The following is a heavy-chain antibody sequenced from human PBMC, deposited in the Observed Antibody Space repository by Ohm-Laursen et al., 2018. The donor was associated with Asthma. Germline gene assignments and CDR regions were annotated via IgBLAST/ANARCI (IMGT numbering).Heavy chain of an antibody. CDR2: INSNGGTT. J-gene: IGHJ3*02. Sequence: SLRLSCSATGFTFSTFAMHWVRQAPGKGLEYVSAINSNGGTTYYADSVKGRFTISRDNSKNILYLQMSSLRAEDTAVYYCVKQRHAFDIWGQGTMVTVSS. CDR3: VKQRHAFDI. V-gene: IGHV3-64D*08. CDR1: GFTFSTFA.